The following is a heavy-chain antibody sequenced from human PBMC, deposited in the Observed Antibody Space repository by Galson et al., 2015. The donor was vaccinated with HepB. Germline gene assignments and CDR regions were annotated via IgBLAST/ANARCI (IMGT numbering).Heavy chain of an antibody. V-gene: IGHV3-30*04. J-gene: IGHJ3*02. CDR1: GFTFSSYA. CDR2: ISYDGSNK. D-gene: IGHD6-19*01. CDR3: ASHSSGWHGGAFDI. Sequence: SLRLSCAASGFTFSSYAMHWVRQAPGKGLEWVAVISYDGSNKYYADSVKGRFTISRDNSKNTLYLQMNSLRAEDTAVYYCASHSSGWHGGAFDIWGQGTMVTVSS.